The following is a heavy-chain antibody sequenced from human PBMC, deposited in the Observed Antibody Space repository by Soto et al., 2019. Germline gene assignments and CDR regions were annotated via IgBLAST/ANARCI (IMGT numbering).Heavy chain of an antibody. J-gene: IGHJ6*02. D-gene: IGHD6-6*01. V-gene: IGHV1-69*01. Sequence: GASVKVSCKASGGPFSSYAISWVRQAPGQGLEWMGGIIPIFGTANYGQKFQGRVTITADESTSTAYMELSSLRSEDTAVYYCARGKGVEKQLAPYYYYYYGMDVWGQGTTVTVSS. CDR1: GGPFSSYA. CDR2: IIPIFGTA. CDR3: ARGKGVEKQLAPYYYYYYGMDV.